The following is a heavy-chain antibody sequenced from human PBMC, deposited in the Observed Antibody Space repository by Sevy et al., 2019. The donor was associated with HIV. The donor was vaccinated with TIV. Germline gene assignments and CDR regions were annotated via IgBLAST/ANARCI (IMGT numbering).Heavy chain of an antibody. CDR1: GFTFNSYW. Sequence: GGSLRLSCAASGFTFNSYWMSWVREAPGKGLEWVANIKQDGSEKYYVDSVKGRFTISRDNSQNSLFLQMNTLRAEDTAVYYCAREGSPYDTYYYYYGMDVWGQGTTVTVSS. D-gene: IGHD5-12*01. V-gene: IGHV3-7*01. J-gene: IGHJ6*02. CDR3: AREGSPYDTYYYYYGMDV. CDR2: IKQDGSEK.